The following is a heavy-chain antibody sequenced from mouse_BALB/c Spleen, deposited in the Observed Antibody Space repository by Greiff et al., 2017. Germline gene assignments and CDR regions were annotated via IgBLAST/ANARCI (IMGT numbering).Heavy chain of an antibody. J-gene: IGHJ4*01. CDR1: GFTFSSYA. V-gene: IGHV5-6-5*01. Sequence: EVQLVESGGGLVKPGGSLKLSCAASGFTFSSYAMSWVRQTPEKRLEWVASISSGGSTYYPDSVKGRFTISRDNARNILYLQMSRLRSEDTAMYYCARHRNYYGSSYGAMDYWGQGTSVTVSS. D-gene: IGHD1-1*01. CDR3: ARHRNYYGSSYGAMDY. CDR2: ISSGGST.